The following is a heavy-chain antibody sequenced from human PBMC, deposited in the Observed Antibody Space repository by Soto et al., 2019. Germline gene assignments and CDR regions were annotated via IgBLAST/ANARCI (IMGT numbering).Heavy chain of an antibody. V-gene: IGHV3-74*03. J-gene: IGHJ4*02. Sequence: EVQLVESGGGLVQPGGSLRLSCAASGFTFSSNWMHWVRQDAGKGLLWVSSIKTDGTVTQYADSVKGRFTVSRDNAKNTLYLQMNSLRAEDTAVYYCAKDLSWGQCDYWGQGALVTVSS. CDR2: IKTDGTVT. CDR3: AKDLSWGQCDY. D-gene: IGHD3-16*01. CDR1: GFTFSSNW.